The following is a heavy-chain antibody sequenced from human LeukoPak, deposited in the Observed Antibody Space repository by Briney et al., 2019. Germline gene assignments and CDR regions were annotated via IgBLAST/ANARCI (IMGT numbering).Heavy chain of an antibody. Sequence: PGGSLRLSCAASGFTFNHYAMSWVRQAPGKGLEWVLGINHHGRTSYADSVKGRFTISRDNSKNTVFLQMNSLRADDTAEYFCARDHGSQDSGAWYVFDYWGRGTLVTVSS. CDR3: ARDHGSQDSGAWYVFDY. CDR1: GFTFNHYA. V-gene: IGHV3-23*01. CDR2: INHHGRT. J-gene: IGHJ4*02. D-gene: IGHD6-19*01.